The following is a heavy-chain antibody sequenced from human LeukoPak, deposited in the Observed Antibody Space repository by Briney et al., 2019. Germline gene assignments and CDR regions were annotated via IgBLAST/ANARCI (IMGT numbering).Heavy chain of an antibody. J-gene: IGHJ5*02. CDR3: ARGGASTYDILTGYYLPSDNWFDP. CDR1: GGSISSYY. CDR2: VYYSGST. V-gene: IGHV4-59*01. Sequence: SETLSLTCTVSGGSISSYYWSWIRQPPGKGLEWIGYVYYSGSTNYNPSLKSRVTISVDTSKNQFSLKLSSVTAADTAVYYCARGGASTYDILTGYYLPSDNWFDPWGQGTLVTVSS. D-gene: IGHD3-9*01.